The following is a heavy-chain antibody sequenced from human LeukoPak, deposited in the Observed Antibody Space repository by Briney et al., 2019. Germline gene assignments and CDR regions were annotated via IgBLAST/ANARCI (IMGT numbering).Heavy chain of an antibody. D-gene: IGHD3-22*01. CDR1: GFTFSDYY. J-gene: IGHJ4*02. CDR3: ATGKHYYDSSGYYFYYFDY. CDR2: ISTSSTYI. Sequence: PGGSLRLSCAASGFTFSDYYMSWIRQAPGKGLEWVSSISTSSTYIFYADSVKGRFTISRDNAKNSLYLQMNSLRADDTAVYYCATGKHYYDSSGYYFYYFDYWGQGTLVTVSS. V-gene: IGHV3-11*06.